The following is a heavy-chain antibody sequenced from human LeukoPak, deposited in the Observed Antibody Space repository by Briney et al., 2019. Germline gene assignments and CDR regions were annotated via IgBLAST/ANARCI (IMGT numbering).Heavy chain of an antibody. Sequence: SQTLSLTCAISGDSVSSNSVTWNWIRQSPSRGLEWLGRTYYRSTWYNDYAVSVRGRITVNPDTSKNQFSLKLSSVTAADTAVYYCARTCGGDCYSYNTESPNDAFDIWGQGTMVTVSS. J-gene: IGHJ3*02. CDR1: GDSVSSNSVT. V-gene: IGHV6-1*01. D-gene: IGHD2-21*02. CDR2: TYYRSTWYN. CDR3: ARTCGGDCYSYNTESPNDAFDI.